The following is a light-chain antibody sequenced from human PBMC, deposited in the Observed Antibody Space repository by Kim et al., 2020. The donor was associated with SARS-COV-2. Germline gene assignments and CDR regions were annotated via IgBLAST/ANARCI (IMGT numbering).Light chain of an antibody. J-gene: IGKJ2*01. CDR2: AAS. Sequence: SASVGDRVTITCRASQSISSYLNWYQQKPGKAPNLLIYAASSLQSGVPSRFSGSGSGTDFALTISSLQPEDFATYYCQQSYSTPRTFGQGTKRRS. CDR3: QQSYSTPRT. CDR1: QSISSY. V-gene: IGKV1-39*01.